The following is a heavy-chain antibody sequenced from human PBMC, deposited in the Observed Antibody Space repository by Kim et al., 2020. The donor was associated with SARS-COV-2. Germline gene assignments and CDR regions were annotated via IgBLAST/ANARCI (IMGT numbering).Heavy chain of an antibody. Sequence: SETLSLTCSVSGGSISSYYWNWIRQPPGKGLEWIGYIFHSGSTNYDPSLTSRFTISVDTSKNQVYLKLTSVTAADTAVYYCARRHSSSWFFDFWGQGTL. CDR3: ARRHSSSWFFDF. CDR2: IFHSGST. CDR1: GGSISSYY. J-gene: IGHJ4*02. D-gene: IGHD6-13*01. V-gene: IGHV4-59*08.